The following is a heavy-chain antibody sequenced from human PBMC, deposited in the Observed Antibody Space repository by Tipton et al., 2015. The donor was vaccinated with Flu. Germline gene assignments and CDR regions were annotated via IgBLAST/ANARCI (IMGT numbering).Heavy chain of an antibody. CDR3: VKLTIFGDGTYNHFAMDV. Sequence: TLSLTCNVSGDSISRGDYYWSWVRQPPGKGLEWIGYIYSSGYTFYKPSLNSRVTISMDTSKNQFSLRLDSVIAADTAVYYCVKLTIFGDGTYNHFAMDVWGQGTTVTVSS. CDR2: IYSSGYT. J-gene: IGHJ6*02. CDR1: GDSISRGDYY. D-gene: IGHD3-3*01. V-gene: IGHV4-30-4*01.